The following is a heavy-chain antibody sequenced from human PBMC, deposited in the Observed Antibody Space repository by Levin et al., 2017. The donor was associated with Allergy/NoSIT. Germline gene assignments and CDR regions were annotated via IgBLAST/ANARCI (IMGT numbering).Heavy chain of an antibody. Sequence: ASVKVSCKASGYTFTSYDINWVRQATGQGLEWMGWMNPNSGNTGYAQKFQGRVTMTRNTSISTAYMELSSLRSEDTAVYYCARGSPGLRKRGYSGYDLWGQGTLVTVSS. J-gene: IGHJ4*02. V-gene: IGHV1-8*01. CDR3: ARGSPGLRKRGYSGYDL. CDR1: GYTFTSYD. D-gene: IGHD5-12*01. CDR2: MNPNSGNT.